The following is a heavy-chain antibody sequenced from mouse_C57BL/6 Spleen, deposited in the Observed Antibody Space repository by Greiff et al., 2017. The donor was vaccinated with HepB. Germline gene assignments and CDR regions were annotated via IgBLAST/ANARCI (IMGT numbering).Heavy chain of an antibody. CDR1: GYTFPDYY. J-gene: IGHJ2*01. V-gene: IGHV1-34*01. Sequence: EVTLMASGPEFVKPGASVKMSCTASGYTFPDYYLHWVKQSHGQSLAWIGYISPNNGGTGYNQKFKGKSTLTVDKSSSTAYMELRSLTSEDSAVYYCARRLGPNYFDYWGQGTTLTVSS. CDR3: ARRLGPNYFDY. CDR2: ISPNNGGT. D-gene: IGHD4-1*01.